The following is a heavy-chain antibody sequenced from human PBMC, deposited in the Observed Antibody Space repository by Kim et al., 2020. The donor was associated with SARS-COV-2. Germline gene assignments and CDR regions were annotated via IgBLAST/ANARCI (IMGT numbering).Heavy chain of an antibody. D-gene: IGHD3-16*02. CDR3: ARSFPLYYYYYIDV. CDR1: GDSISSYY. V-gene: IGHV4-59*01. Sequence: SETLSLTCTVSGDSISSYYWSWIRQPPGKGLEWIGCMYYSGSTNYNPSLKSRVTISLDTSKNQFSLKLSSVTAADTAVYYCARSFPLYYYYYIDVWGKGTAVPVSS. J-gene: IGHJ6*03. CDR2: MYYSGST.